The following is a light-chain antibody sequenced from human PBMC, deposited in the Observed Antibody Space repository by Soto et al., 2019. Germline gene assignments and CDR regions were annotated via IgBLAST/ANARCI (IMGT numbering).Light chain of an antibody. CDR1: QNINNY. CDR3: QQANSFPPT. J-gene: IGKJ5*01. CDR2: DAS. V-gene: IGKV1-33*01. Sequence: DIQMTQSPSSLSASVGDRVTITCQASQNINNYLNWYQQKPGRAPKLLIYDASNLEAGVPSRFRGSGSGTDFTLTISSLQPEDFATYYCQQANSFPPTFGQGTRLEI.